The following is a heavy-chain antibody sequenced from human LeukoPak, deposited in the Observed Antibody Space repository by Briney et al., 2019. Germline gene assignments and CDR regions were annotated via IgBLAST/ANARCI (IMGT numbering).Heavy chain of an antibody. Sequence: KPSETLSLTCTVSGGSISSYYWNWIRQPPGKGLEWIGYIYYSGITNYNPSLKSRVTISVGTSKSQFSLTLTSVTAADTALYYCARAGRWEGRPHAFDIWGQGTMVTVSS. CDR1: GGSISSYY. V-gene: IGHV4-59*01. CDR3: ARAGRWEGRPHAFDI. J-gene: IGHJ3*02. D-gene: IGHD1-26*01. CDR2: IYYSGIT.